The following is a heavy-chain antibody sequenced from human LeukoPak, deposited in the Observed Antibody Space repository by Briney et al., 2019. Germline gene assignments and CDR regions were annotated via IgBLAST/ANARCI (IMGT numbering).Heavy chain of an antibody. Sequence: ASVKVSCKVSGHTLSELTMYWVRQAPGKGLEWMGGFDPENDERMYARNLRGRVTMTEDTSTDTAYMELSSLRSEDTAVYFCATEMTSVVPDYWGQGTLVTVSS. J-gene: IGHJ4*02. V-gene: IGHV1-24*01. D-gene: IGHD4-11*01. CDR3: ATEMTSVVPDY. CDR2: FDPENDER. CDR1: GHTLSELT.